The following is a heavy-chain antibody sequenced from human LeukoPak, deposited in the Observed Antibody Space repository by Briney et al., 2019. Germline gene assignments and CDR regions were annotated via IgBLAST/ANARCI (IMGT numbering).Heavy chain of an antibody. V-gene: IGHV3-33*01. D-gene: IGHD3-10*01. CDR1: GFTFSNYG. Sequence: GGSLRLSCAASGFTFSNYGMHWVRQAPGKWLGWVAVIWPDGSNKHYADSARGRFTISRDNSKNTLYLEMNNLRAEDTAVYYCARDRFNMVRGVTYFDYWGQGTLVTVSS. J-gene: IGHJ4*02. CDR3: ARDRFNMVRGVTYFDY. CDR2: IWPDGSNK.